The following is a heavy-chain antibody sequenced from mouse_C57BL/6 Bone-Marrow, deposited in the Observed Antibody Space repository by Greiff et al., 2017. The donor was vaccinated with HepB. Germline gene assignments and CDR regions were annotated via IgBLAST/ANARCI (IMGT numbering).Heavy chain of an antibody. CDR1: GFTFSDYY. CDR3: ARRGDYDPYAMDY. CDR2: ISNGGGST. J-gene: IGHJ4*01. D-gene: IGHD2-4*01. Sequence: EVQLVESGGGLVQPGGSLKLSCAASGFTFSDYYMYWVRQTPEKRLEWVAYISNGGGSTYYPDTVKGRFTISRDNAKNTLYLQMSRLKSEDTAMYDCARRGDYDPYAMDYWGQGTSVTVSS. V-gene: IGHV5-12*01.